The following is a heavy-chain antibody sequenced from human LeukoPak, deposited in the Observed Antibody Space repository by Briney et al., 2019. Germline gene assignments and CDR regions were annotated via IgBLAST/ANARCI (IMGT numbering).Heavy chain of an antibody. Sequence: PGGSLRPSCAASGFTFSSYSMNWVRQAPGKGLEWVSYISSSSSTIYYADSVKGRFTISRDNAKNSLYLQMNSLRAEDTAVYYCARDLWFGELDYWGQGTLVTVSS. CDR1: GFTFSSYS. V-gene: IGHV3-48*01. D-gene: IGHD3-10*01. CDR3: ARDLWFGELDY. CDR2: ISSSSSTI. J-gene: IGHJ4*02.